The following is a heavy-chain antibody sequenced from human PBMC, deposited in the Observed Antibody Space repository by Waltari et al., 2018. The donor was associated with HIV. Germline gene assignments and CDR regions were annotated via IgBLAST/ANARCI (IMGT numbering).Heavy chain of an antibody. CDR2: INHNSGDT. Sequence: QEHLVQSGAEVKKPGASVKVSCTASGNTFTGYYIHWVRQAPGQGLEWVGRINHNSGDTHYAQKFQGRVTMTRDTSISTGYMELHSLTSDDTGVYFYARVRGGGMDVWGQGTTVTVSS. CDR1: GNTFTGYY. CDR3: ARVRGGGMDV. J-gene: IGHJ6*02. D-gene: IGHD5-12*01. V-gene: IGHV1-2*05.